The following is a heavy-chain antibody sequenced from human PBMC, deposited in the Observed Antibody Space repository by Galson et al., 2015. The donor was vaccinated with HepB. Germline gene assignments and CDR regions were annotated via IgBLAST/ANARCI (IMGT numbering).Heavy chain of an antibody. CDR3: AKDMRKWMATGYFDY. Sequence: SLRLSCAASGFTFDDYAMHWVRQAPGKGLEWVAGISWNSGSIGYADSVKGRFTISRDNAKNSLYLQMNSLRAEDTALYYCAKDMRKWMATGYFDYWGQGTLVTVSS. J-gene: IGHJ4*02. V-gene: IGHV3-9*01. D-gene: IGHD5-24*01. CDR2: ISWNSGSI. CDR1: GFTFDDYA.